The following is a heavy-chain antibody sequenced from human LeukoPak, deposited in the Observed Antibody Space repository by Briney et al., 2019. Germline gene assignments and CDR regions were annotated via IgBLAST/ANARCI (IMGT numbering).Heavy chain of an antibody. J-gene: IGHJ4*02. CDR3: ARDPGYAIYYFDY. D-gene: IGHD3-9*01. V-gene: IGHV3-23*01. CDR2: IGGRGSPT. Sequence: GGSLRLSCAASGFTFSTYAMNWVRQAPGKGLEWVSTIGGRGSPTYYADSVKGRFSISRYNSKNTLYLQMNRLRAEDTAVYFCARDPGYAIYYFDYWGQGNLVTVSS. CDR1: GFTFSTYA.